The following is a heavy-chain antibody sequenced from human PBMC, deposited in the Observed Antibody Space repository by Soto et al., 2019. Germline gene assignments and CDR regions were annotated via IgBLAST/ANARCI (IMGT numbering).Heavy chain of an antibody. Sequence: EVQLVESGGGLVQPGGSLRLSCAASGFTFSSYWMSWVRQAPGKGLEWVANIKQDGSEKYYVDSVKGRFTISRDNAKNSLYLQMNSLRAEDTAVYYWAREGLRGVMSYYGMYVWGQGTTVTVSS. V-gene: IGHV3-7*04. CDR3: AREGLRGVMSYYGMYV. D-gene: IGHD3-16*01. J-gene: IGHJ6*02. CDR1: GFTFSSYW. CDR2: IKQDGSEK.